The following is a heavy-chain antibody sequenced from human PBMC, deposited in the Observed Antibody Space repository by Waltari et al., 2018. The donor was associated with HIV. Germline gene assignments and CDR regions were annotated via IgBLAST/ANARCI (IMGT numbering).Heavy chain of an antibody. Sequence: QLQLQESGPGLVKPSETLSLTCTVSGGSISSSSYYWGWIRQPPGKGLEWIGSIYYSGSTYYNPSLKSRVTISVDTSKNQFSLKLSSVTAADTAVYYCARQVSYGDYGGYFDYWGQGTLVTVSS. D-gene: IGHD4-17*01. V-gene: IGHV4-39*01. CDR2: IYYSGST. J-gene: IGHJ4*02. CDR1: GGSISSSSYY. CDR3: ARQVSYGDYGGYFDY.